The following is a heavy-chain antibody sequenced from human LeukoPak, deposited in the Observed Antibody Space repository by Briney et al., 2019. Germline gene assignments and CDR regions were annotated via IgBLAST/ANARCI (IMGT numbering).Heavy chain of an antibody. CDR2: MNPNTGNT. CDR3: VRDGEGAGISVNYWFDP. V-gene: IGHV1-8*01. Sequence: ASVKVSCKASGFTFTSYDINWVRQASGQGFEWMGWMNPNTGNTGYAQKFQGRVTTTRDTSTSTAYMELRGLRSEDTAIYYCVRDGEGAGISVNYWFDPWGQGTLVTVSS. CDR1: GFTFTSYD. D-gene: IGHD6-13*01. J-gene: IGHJ5*02.